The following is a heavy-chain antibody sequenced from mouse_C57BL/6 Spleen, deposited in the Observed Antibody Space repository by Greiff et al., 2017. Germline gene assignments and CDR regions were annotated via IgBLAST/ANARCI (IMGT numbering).Heavy chain of an antibody. Sequence: EVKVEESGGGLVQPGGSLKLSCAASGFTFSDYYMYWVRQTPEKRLEWVAYISNGGGSTYYPDTVKGRFTISRDNAKNTLYLQMSRLKSEDTAMYYCARRYSKGAMDYWGQGTSVTVSS. CDR1: GFTFSDYY. CDR2: ISNGGGST. D-gene: IGHD2-5*01. J-gene: IGHJ4*01. CDR3: ARRYSKGAMDY. V-gene: IGHV5-12*01.